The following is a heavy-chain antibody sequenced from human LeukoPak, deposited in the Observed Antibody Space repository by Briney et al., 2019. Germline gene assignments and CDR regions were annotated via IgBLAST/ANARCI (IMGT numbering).Heavy chain of an antibody. CDR1: GGSISGYY. Sequence: SETLSLTCTVSGGSISGYYWSWIRQPPGKGLEWIGYIYYSGSTNYNPSLKSRVTISVDTSKNQFSLKLSSVTAADTAVYYCARHSFHYVWGSYADYWGQGTLVTVSS. D-gene: IGHD3-16*01. CDR2: IYYSGST. V-gene: IGHV4-59*08. CDR3: ARHSFHYVWGSYADY. J-gene: IGHJ4*02.